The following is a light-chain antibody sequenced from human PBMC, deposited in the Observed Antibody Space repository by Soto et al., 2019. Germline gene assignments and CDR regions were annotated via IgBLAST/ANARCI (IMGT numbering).Light chain of an antibody. J-gene: IGLJ2*01. CDR1: SSDVGGHNY. V-gene: IGLV2-11*01. CDR3: CSFAGSYNVV. Sequence: QSALTQPRSVSGCPGHSVTMSCTGTSSDVGGHNYVSWYQQHPGKAPKLMVYDVSKRPSGVPDRFSGSKSGNTASLTISGLQAEDEADYYCCSFAGSYNVVFGGGTKLTVL. CDR2: DVS.